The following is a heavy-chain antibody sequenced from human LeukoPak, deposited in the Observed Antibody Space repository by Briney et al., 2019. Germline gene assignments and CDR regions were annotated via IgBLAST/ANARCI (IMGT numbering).Heavy chain of an antibody. V-gene: IGHV4-31*03. J-gene: IGHJ5*02. CDR1: GGSISSGGYY. CDR3: ARYMVRXXXLT. Sequence: SQTLSLTCTVSGGSISSGGYYWSWIRQHPGKGLEWIGYIYYSGSTYYNPSLKSRVTISVDTSKNQFSLKLSSVTAADTAVYYCARYMVRXXXLTWGQGTLXTVSS. D-gene: IGHD3-10*01. CDR2: IYYSGST.